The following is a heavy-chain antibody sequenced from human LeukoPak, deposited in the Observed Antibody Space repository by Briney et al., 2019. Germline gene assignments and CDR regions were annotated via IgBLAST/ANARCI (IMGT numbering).Heavy chain of an antibody. J-gene: IGHJ4*02. CDR3: ARPARSCSGGSCHTLYFDY. CDR2: IITIFGTA. CDR1: GGTFSSYA. V-gene: IGHV1-69*05. Sequence: SVKVSCKASGGTFSSYAISWVRQAPGQGLEWMGRIITIFGTANYAQKFQGRVTITTDESTSTAYMELSSLRSEDTAVYYCARPARSCSGGSCHTLYFDYWGQGTLVTVSS. D-gene: IGHD2-15*01.